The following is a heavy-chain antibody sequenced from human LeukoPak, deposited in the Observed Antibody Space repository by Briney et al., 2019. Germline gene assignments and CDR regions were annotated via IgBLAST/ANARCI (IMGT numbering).Heavy chain of an antibody. J-gene: IGHJ4*02. CDR2: IRYDGRNR. D-gene: IGHD3-3*02. CDR1: GFTFSTYD. Sequence: GGSLRLSCAVSGFTFSTYDMHWVRQAPGKGLEWVAFIRYDGRNRYYAGSVRGRCTISKDNPRNTLHLLVNNLKPDDTAVYYCAKVRRTSIFGEVTYPIDYWGQGTLVTVSS. CDR3: AKVRRTSIFGEVTYPIDY. V-gene: IGHV3-30*02.